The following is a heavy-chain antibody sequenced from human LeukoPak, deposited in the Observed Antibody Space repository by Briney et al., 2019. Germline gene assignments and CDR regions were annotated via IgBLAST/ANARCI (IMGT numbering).Heavy chain of an antibody. D-gene: IGHD4-17*01. CDR3: ARQMTTVTSPDY. V-gene: IGHV1-46*01. CDR2: INPSGGST. CDR1: GYTFTSYY. Sequence: ASVKVSCKASGYTFTSYYMHWVRPAPGQGLEWMGIINPSGGSTSYAQKFQGRVTMTRDTSTSTVYMELSSLRSEDTAVYYCARQMTTVTSPDYWGQGTLVTVSS. J-gene: IGHJ4*02.